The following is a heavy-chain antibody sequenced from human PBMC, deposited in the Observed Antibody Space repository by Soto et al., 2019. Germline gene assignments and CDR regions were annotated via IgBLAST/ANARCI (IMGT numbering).Heavy chain of an antibody. D-gene: IGHD2-15*01. J-gene: IGHJ6*02. CDR1: GFTFSSYA. CDR3: AKDLGYCSGGSCGTYYYYGMDV. Sequence: PGGSLRLSCAASGFTFSSYAMSWVRQAPGKGLEWVSAISGSGGSTYYADSVKGRFIISRDNSKNTLYLQMDSLRAEDTAVYYCAKDLGYCSGGSCGTYYYYGMDVWGQGTTVTVSS. CDR2: ISGSGGST. V-gene: IGHV3-23*01.